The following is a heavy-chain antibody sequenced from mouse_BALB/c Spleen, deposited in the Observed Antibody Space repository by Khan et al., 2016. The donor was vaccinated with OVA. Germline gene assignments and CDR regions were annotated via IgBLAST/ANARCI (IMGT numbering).Heavy chain of an antibody. CDR2: MIYTGYT. Sequence: EVQLQESGPSLVKPSQTLSHTCSVTGDSITSGYWSWIRKFPGNKLEYMGYMIYTGYTDYNPSLKSRLAITRHTSKNQDYLQLNSVTTEYTATYYCARSTYRYAFAYWGQGTLVTVSA. D-gene: IGHD2-14*01. J-gene: IGHJ3*01. CDR1: GDSITSGY. V-gene: IGHV3-8*02. CDR3: ARSTYRYAFAY.